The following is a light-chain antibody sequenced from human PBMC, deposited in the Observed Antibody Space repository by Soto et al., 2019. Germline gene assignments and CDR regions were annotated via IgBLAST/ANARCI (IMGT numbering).Light chain of an antibody. Sequence: QSVLTQPASVSGFPGQSITISCTGTSKDVGGYNYVSWYQKHPGKAPKLKIYDVNKRPSGVSNRFSGSKSGNTASLTISGIQADDEADYYCSSYSTTSTLYVFGTGTKVTVL. CDR2: DVN. V-gene: IGLV2-14*01. CDR1: SKDVGGYNY. CDR3: SSYSTTSTLYV. J-gene: IGLJ1*01.